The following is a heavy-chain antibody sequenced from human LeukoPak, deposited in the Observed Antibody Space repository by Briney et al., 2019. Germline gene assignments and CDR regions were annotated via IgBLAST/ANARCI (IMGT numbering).Heavy chain of an antibody. V-gene: IGHV1-69*13. CDR1: GGTFSSYA. Sequence: GASVKVSCKASGGTFSSYAISWVRQAPGQGLEWMGGIIPIFGTANYAQKFQGRVTITADESTSTAYMELSSLRSEDTAVYYCARDHNEYYGSGSYYYYYGMDVWGQGTTVTVSS. CDR2: IIPIFGTA. J-gene: IGHJ6*02. CDR3: ARDHNEYYGSGSYYYYYGMDV. D-gene: IGHD3-10*01.